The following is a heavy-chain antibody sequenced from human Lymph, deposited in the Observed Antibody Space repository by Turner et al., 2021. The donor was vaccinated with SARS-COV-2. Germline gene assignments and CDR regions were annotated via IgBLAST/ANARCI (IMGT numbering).Heavy chain of an antibody. CDR1: GGTFSTYV. CDR2: IMPIIGIA. Sequence: QVQLVQSGAVVQKHGSSVKLSCKASGGTFSTYVISWVRQAPGQGLEWMGGIMPIIGIANYAQKFQGRVTITADKSTSTAYMELSSLRSEDTAVYHCARRHSGNYDAFDIWGQGTMVTVSS. D-gene: IGHD1-26*01. V-gene: IGHV1-69*10. CDR3: ARRHSGNYDAFDI. J-gene: IGHJ3*02.